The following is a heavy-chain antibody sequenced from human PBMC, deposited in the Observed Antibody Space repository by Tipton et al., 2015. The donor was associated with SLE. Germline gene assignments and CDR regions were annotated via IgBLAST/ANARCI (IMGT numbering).Heavy chain of an antibody. CDR2: VHHTGGN. V-gene: IGHV4-4*01. CDR3: ARHHSLLRRFDP. CDR1: GLSMTTRPW. J-gene: IGHJ5*02. D-gene: IGHD5-12*01. Sequence: TLSLTCSVAGLSMTTRPWWTWVRQPPGKGLEWVGEVHHTGGNNYNPSLGSRVTVSVDTSNNQFSLRLSSVTAADTAVYFCARHHSLLRRFDPWGQGTLVTVSS.